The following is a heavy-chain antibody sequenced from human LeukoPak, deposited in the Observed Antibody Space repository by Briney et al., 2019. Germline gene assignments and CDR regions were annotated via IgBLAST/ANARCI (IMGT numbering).Heavy chain of an antibody. CDR1: GLNFRTSW. V-gene: IGHV3-7*01. Sequence: GGSLRLSCTASGLNFRTSWMSWVRQSPGKGLEFLANIKYDGTVKNYADSVKGRFTISRDNPKNSLYLQMNSLSAEDTAVYYCARAGNYYFEYWGQGTLVTVSS. J-gene: IGHJ4*02. D-gene: IGHD1-1*01. CDR2: IKYDGTVK. CDR3: ARAGNYYFEY.